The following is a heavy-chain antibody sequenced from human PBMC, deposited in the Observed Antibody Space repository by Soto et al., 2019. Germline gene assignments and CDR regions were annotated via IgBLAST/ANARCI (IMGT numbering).Heavy chain of an antibody. J-gene: IGHJ5*02. D-gene: IGHD3-10*01. V-gene: IGHV4-59*01. CDR2: IYYSGST. CDR1: GGSISSYY. Sequence: PSETLSLTCTVSGGSISSYYWSWIRQPPGKGLEWIGYIYYSGSTNYNPSLKSRVTISVDTSKNQFSLKLSSVTAADTAVYYCARDRGGEWFGDLVSWFDPWGQGTLVTVSS. CDR3: ARDRGGEWFGDLVSWFDP.